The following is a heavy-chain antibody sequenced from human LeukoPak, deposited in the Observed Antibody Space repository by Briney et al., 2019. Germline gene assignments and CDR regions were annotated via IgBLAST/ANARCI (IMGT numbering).Heavy chain of an antibody. CDR3: ARARVGVVPAARPYYYYYYGMDV. Sequence: KPSETLSLTCAVYGRSFSGYYWSWIRQPPGKGLEWIGEINHSGSTNYNPSLKSRVTISVDTSKNQFSLKLSSVTAADTAVYYCARARVGVVPAARPYYYYYYGMDVWGQGTTVTVSS. CDR1: GRSFSGYY. V-gene: IGHV4-34*01. CDR2: INHSGST. J-gene: IGHJ6*02. D-gene: IGHD2-2*01.